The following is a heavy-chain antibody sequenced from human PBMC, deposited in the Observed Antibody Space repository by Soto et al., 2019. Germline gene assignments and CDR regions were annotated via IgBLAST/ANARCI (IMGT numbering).Heavy chain of an antibody. V-gene: IGHV3-23*01. CDR3: ARGPRIAVAGGVFDY. D-gene: IGHD6-19*01. J-gene: IGHJ4*02. Sequence: GGSLRLSCAASGFTFSNYGMYWVRQAPGKGLEWVSGIEAGGEPTYYTDSVKGRFTISRDNSRNTLYLQMNSLRAEDTAVYYCARGPRIAVAGGVFDYWGQGTLVTVSS. CDR2: IEAGGEPT. CDR1: GFTFSNYG.